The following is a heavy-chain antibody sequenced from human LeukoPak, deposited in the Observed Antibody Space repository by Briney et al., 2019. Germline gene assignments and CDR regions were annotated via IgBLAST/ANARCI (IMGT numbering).Heavy chain of an antibody. J-gene: IGHJ4*02. CDR1: GFTFSSYG. Sequence: GGSLRLPCAASGFTFSSYGMHWVRQAPGKGLEWVAVISYDGSNKYYADSVKGRFTISRDNSKNTLYLQMNSLRAEDTAVYYCAKDRYGGSYPGGRYFDYWGQGTLVTVSS. D-gene: IGHD1-26*01. CDR3: AKDRYGGSYPGGRYFDY. CDR2: ISYDGSNK. V-gene: IGHV3-30*18.